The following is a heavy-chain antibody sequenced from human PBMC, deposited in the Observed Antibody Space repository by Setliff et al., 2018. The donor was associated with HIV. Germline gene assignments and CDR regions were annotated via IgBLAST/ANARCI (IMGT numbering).Heavy chain of an antibody. CDR1: GFNVEKSG. Sequence: GGSLRLSCAASGFNVEKSGMHWIRQAPGKGLAWVAVMYYDGVTTYYADSVKGRFTISRDGSKNMIFLQMNSLRVDDTAVYYCARGRVLEWLLNHWGQGTRVTVSS. CDR3: ARGRVLEWLLNH. J-gene: IGHJ4*02. V-gene: IGHV3-30*12. CDR2: MYYDGVTT. D-gene: IGHD3-3*01.